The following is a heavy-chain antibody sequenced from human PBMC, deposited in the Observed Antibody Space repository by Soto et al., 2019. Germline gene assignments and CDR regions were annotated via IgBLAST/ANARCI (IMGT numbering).Heavy chain of an antibody. Sequence: GGSLRLSCEASGFTFSRYSMNWVRQARGKGLEWVSSISRDSSYIYYADSLKGRFTISRDNAKNSLFLQMLSLRAEDTAVYYCARDPGIAARLNWFDPWGQGTLVTVSS. D-gene: IGHD6-6*01. CDR3: ARDPGIAARLNWFDP. J-gene: IGHJ5*02. CDR1: GFTFSRYS. CDR2: ISRDSSYI. V-gene: IGHV3-21*01.